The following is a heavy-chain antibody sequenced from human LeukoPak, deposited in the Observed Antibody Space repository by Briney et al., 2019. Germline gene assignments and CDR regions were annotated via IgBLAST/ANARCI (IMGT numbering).Heavy chain of an antibody. CDR2: ISAYNGNT. J-gene: IGHJ4*02. CDR1: GYTFTSYD. D-gene: IGHD4-23*01. CDR3: ARSTVVTRYGDY. V-gene: IGHV1-18*01. Sequence: VASVKVSCKASGYTFTSYDIIWVRQAPGQGLEWMGWISAYNGNTNYAQKLQGRVTMTTDSSTSTVYMELRSLRSDDKAVYYCARSTVVTRYGDYWGQGTLVTVSS.